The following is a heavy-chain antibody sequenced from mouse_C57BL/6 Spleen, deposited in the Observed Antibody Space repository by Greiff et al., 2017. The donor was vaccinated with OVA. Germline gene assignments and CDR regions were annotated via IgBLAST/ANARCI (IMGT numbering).Heavy chain of an antibody. V-gene: IGHV1-15*01. CDR3: KHYDYGPGY. Sequence: QVQLQQSGAELVRPGASVTLSCKASGYTFTDYEMHWVKQTPVHGLEWIGAIDPETGGTAYNQKFKGKAILTADISSSTAYMELRSLTSEDSAVYYCKHYDYGPGYWGQGTTLTVSS. CDR2: IDPETGGT. D-gene: IGHD2-4*01. J-gene: IGHJ2*01. CDR1: GYTFTDYE.